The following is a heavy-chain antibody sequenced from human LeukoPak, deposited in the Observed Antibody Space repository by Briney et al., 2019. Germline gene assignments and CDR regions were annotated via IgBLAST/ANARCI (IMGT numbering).Heavy chain of an antibody. V-gene: IGHV1-69*05. CDR1: GGTFSSYA. CDR3: ARGRGHYDYVWGSYRPSYYYYYYMDV. Sequence: GASGKVSCKASGGTFSSYAISWVRQAPGQGLEWMGRIIPIFGTANYAQKFQGRVTITTDESTSTAYMELSSLRSEDTAVYYCARGRGHYDYVWGSYRPSYYYYYYMDVWGKGTTVTVSS. J-gene: IGHJ6*03. D-gene: IGHD3-16*02. CDR2: IIPIFGTA.